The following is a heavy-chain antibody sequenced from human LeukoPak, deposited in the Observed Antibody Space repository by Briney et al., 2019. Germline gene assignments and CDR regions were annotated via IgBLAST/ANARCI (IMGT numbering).Heavy chain of an antibody. Sequence: SETLSLTCTVSGGSISSSSYYWVWIRQPPGKGLEWIGTVYYSGGTYYNPSLKSRVTISADTSKNQFSLKLSSVTAADTAVYYCARGQAGLLNHWGQGTLVTVSS. V-gene: IGHV4-39*01. CDR3: ARGQAGLLNH. CDR1: GGSISSSSYY. D-gene: IGHD3-10*01. CDR2: VYYSGGT. J-gene: IGHJ5*02.